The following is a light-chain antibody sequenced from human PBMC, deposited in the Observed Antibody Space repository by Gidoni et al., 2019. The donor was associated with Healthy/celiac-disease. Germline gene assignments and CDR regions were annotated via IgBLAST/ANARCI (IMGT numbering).Light chain of an antibody. J-gene: IGKJ4*01. CDR2: DAS. V-gene: IGKV3-11*01. Sequence: EIVLTQSPATLSLSPGETATLSCRASQSVSSYLAWYQQKPGQAPRLLIYDASNRATGIPARCSGSGSGTDFTLTISSREPEDFAVYYCQQRSNWPALTFGGGTKVEIK. CDR1: QSVSSY. CDR3: QQRSNWPALT.